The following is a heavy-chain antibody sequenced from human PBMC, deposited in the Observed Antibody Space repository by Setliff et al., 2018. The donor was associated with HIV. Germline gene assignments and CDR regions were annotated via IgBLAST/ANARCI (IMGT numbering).Heavy chain of an antibody. CDR3: ASSYIAFLSTLYYGMDV. Sequence: ASEKVSCKASGYTFTGYFIHWVRLAPGQGLEWMGWINPNTGATHYAQKFQGRVTLTRDTSISTAYMELNRLRSDDTAVYYCASSYIAFLSTLYYGMDVWGQGTTVTVSS. CDR1: GYTFTGYF. D-gene: IGHD3-16*01. J-gene: IGHJ6*02. CDR2: INPNTGAT. V-gene: IGHV1-2*02.